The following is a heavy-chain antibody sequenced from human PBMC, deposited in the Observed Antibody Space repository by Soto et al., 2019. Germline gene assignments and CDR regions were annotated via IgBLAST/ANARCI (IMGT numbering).Heavy chain of an antibody. V-gene: IGHV3-15*01. CDR2: IKSKTDGGTT. D-gene: IGHD2-8*01. CDR3: TTGCTNGVCYHWFDP. J-gene: IGHJ5*02. Sequence: PRLSCAASGFTFSNAWMSWVRQAPGKGLEWVGRIKSKTDGGTTDYAAPVKGRFTISRDDSKNTLYLQMNSLKTEDTAVYYCTTGCTNGVCYHWFDPWGQGTLVTVSS. CDR1: GFTFSNAW.